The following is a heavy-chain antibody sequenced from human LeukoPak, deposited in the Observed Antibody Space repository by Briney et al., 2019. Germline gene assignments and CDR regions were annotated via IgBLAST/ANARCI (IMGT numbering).Heavy chain of an antibody. CDR3: TKVTY. Sequence: PGGSLRLSCAASGFTFSNAWMSWVRQAPGKGLEWVGRIKSKTGGCTTDYAAPVKGRFTISRDDSKNTLYLQMNSLKTEDTAVYYCTKVTYWGQGTLVTVSS. CDR1: GFTFSNAW. CDR2: IKSKTGGCTT. V-gene: IGHV3-15*01. J-gene: IGHJ4*02.